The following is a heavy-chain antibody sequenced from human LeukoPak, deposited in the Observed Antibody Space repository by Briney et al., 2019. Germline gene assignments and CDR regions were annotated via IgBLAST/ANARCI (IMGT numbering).Heavy chain of an antibody. V-gene: IGHV4-39*01. CDR1: GGSIRSSDYY. D-gene: IGHD3-9*01. Sequence: SETLSLTCTVSGGSIRSSDYYWAWIRQPPGRGLEWIATIHYSGSTFYKPPVKSRLTVSADAYRNQFYIKLSSVTAADTAVYYCARASGVLPSFEWANWFDTWGQGSLVTVSS. J-gene: IGHJ5*02. CDR3: ARASGVLPSFEWANWFDT. CDR2: IHYSGST.